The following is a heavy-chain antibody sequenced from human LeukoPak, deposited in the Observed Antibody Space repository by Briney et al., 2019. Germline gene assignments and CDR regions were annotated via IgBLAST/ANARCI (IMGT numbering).Heavy chain of an antibody. J-gene: IGHJ5*02. Sequence: PSETLSLTCAVYGGSFSGYYWSWIRQPPGKGLEWIGEINHSGSTNYNPSLKSRVTISVDTSKNQFSLKLSSVTAADTSVYYCARGPLEGGELFLRNWFDPWGQGTLVTVSS. CDR3: ARGPLEGGELFLRNWFDP. D-gene: IGHD3-10*01. CDR1: GGSFSGYY. V-gene: IGHV4-34*01. CDR2: INHSGST.